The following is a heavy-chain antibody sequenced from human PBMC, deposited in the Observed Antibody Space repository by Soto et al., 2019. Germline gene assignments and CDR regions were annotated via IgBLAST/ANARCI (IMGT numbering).Heavy chain of an antibody. Sequence: GGSLRLSCAASGFTFSSYGMHWVRQAPGKGLEWVAVIWYDGSNKYYADSVKGRFTTSRDNSKNTLYLQMNSLRAEDTAVYYCAREGGFVVVPAATYGMDVWGQGTTVTVSS. V-gene: IGHV3-33*01. J-gene: IGHJ6*02. D-gene: IGHD2-2*01. CDR3: AREGGFVVVPAATYGMDV. CDR1: GFTFSSYG. CDR2: IWYDGSNK.